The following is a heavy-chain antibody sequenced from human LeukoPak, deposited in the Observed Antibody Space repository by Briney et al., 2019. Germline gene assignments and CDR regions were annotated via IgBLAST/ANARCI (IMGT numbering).Heavy chain of an antibody. V-gene: IGHV3-7*01. CDR1: EFTFSTYW. J-gene: IGHJ6*02. CDR3: ARDRKATVYYYYGMDV. Sequence: GGSLRLSCAASEFTFSTYWMSWVRQAPGKGLEWVANIKQDGSEKYYADSVKGRFTISRDNAKNSLYLQMNSLRAEDTAVYYCARDRKATVYYYYGMDVWGQGTTVTVSS. D-gene: IGHD4-11*01. CDR2: IKQDGSEK.